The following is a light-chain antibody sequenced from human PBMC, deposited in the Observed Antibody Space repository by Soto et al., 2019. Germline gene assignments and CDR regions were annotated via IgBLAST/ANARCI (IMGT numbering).Light chain of an antibody. V-gene: IGKV1-39*01. J-gene: IGKJ3*01. CDR2: AAS. CDR3: QQGYSTPFT. Sequence: QMTQSPSSLSASVGDRVTITCRASESWSSKLNLYQQKPGKAPALLISAASRLHSGVPSRFSGSGSGTDFTLTISSLKHDECASDYCQQGYSTPFTFGTGTKVDIK. CDR1: ESWSSK.